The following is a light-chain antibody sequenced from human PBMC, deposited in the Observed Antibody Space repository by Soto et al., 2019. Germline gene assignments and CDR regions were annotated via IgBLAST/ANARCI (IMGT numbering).Light chain of an antibody. V-gene: IGKV1-33*01. Sequence: DIQMTQSPSSLSASVGDSVTITCQASQDIQTSLNWYQQKLGKAPKLLIFETSKLQSGISSRFRGSASGTEFILSINNLEPEEFATYYCQQYDNFPYSFGQGTKLDFK. J-gene: IGKJ2*03. CDR1: QDIQTS. CDR3: QQYDNFPYS. CDR2: ETS.